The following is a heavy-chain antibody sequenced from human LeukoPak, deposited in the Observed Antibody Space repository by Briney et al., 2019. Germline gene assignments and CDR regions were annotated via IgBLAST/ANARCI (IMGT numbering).Heavy chain of an antibody. CDR2: ISSSGSTI. J-gene: IGHJ6*03. CDR1: GFTFSSYE. V-gene: IGHV3-48*03. Sequence: AGGSLRLSCAASGFTFSSYEMNWVRQAPGKGLEWVSYISSSGSTIYYADSVKGRFTISRDNAKNSLYLQMNSLRAEDTAVYYCARGAPTSYYYDSSGYYHSYYYMDVWGKGTTVTVSS. D-gene: IGHD3-22*01. CDR3: ARGAPTSYYYDSSGYYHSYYYMDV.